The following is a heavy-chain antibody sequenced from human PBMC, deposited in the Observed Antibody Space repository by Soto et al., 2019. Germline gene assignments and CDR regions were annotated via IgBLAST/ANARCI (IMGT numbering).Heavy chain of an antibody. CDR3: ARAYGSGSYHSGDWLDP. D-gene: IGHD3-10*01. J-gene: IGHJ5*02. Sequence: SETLSLTCTVSGGSISSYYWSWIRQPPGKGLEWIAYIYYSGSTNYNPSLKSRVTISVDTSKNQFSLKLSSVTAADTAVYYCARAYGSGSYHSGDWLDPWGQGTLVTVSS. V-gene: IGHV4-59*01. CDR1: GGSISSYY. CDR2: IYYSGST.